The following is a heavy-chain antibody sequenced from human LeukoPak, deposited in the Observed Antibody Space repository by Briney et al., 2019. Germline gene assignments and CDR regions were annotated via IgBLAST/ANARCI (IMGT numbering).Heavy chain of an antibody. CDR3: ANTRQDIVVVPAATFDY. D-gene: IGHD2-2*01. CDR2: ISRSSNYI. CDR1: GFSFISYS. Sequence: PGGSLRLSCAPSGFSFISYSMNWVRQAPGKGLEWVSSISRSSNYIYYADSVKGRFTISRDNAKNSLYLQMNSLRAEDTAVYYCANTRQDIVVVPAATFDYWGQGTLVTLSS. V-gene: IGHV3-21*01. J-gene: IGHJ4*02.